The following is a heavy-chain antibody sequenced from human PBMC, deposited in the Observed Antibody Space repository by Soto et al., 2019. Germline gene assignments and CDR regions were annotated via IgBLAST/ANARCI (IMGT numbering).Heavy chain of an antibody. CDR2: IIPIFGTA. CDR1: GGTFSSYA. V-gene: IGHV1-69*13. CDR3: ARGLINYYDSSGYYYLDY. J-gene: IGHJ4*02. D-gene: IGHD3-22*01. Sequence: SVKVSCKASGGTFSSYAISWVRQAPGQGLEWMGGIIPIFGTANYAQKFQGRVTITADESTSTAYMELSSLRSEDTAVYYCARGLINYYDSSGYYYLDYWGQGTLGTVPQ.